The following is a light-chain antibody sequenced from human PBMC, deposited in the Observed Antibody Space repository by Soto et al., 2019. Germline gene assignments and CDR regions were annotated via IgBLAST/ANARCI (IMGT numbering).Light chain of an antibody. V-gene: IGKV3-11*01. CDR1: QTVGIS. CDR2: DAS. J-gene: IGKJ3*01. CDR3: QQRTNWLFT. Sequence: LTQSPASLSLSPGERATLSCRASQTVGISLAWYQHKPGQPPRLLNYDASKRGTGIPARFGGSGSGTDFTLTISSLEPEDFAVYYCQQRTNWLFTFGPGTKVDIK.